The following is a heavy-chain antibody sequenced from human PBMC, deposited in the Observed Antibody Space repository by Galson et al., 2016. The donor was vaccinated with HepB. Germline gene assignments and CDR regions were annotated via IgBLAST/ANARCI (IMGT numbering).Heavy chain of an antibody. V-gene: IGHV3-48*02. J-gene: IGHJ5*02. CDR1: GFTFSSYS. CDR2: ISSNSRTI. Sequence: SLRLSCAASGFTFSSYSMNWVRQAPGKGLEWVSYISSNSRTIYYADSVKGRFTISRDNAKNSLYLQMNSLRDEDTAVYYCARDKSPGYSGYESPFNWFDPWGRGTLVTVSS. D-gene: IGHD5-12*01. CDR3: ARDKSPGYSGYESPFNWFDP.